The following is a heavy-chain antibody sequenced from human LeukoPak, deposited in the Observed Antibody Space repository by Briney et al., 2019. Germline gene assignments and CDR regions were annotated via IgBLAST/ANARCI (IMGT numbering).Heavy chain of an antibody. CDR2: IKQDGSEK. J-gene: IGHJ3*02. CDR1: GFTFSSYW. CDR3: ARLNIAYAFDI. V-gene: IGHV3-7*01. Sequence: GRSLRLSCAASGFTFSSYWMSWVRQAPGKGLEWVANIKQDGSEKYYVDSVKGRFTISRDNAKNSLYLQMNSLRAEDTAVYYCARLNIAYAFDIWGQGTMVTVSS. D-gene: IGHD2/OR15-2a*01.